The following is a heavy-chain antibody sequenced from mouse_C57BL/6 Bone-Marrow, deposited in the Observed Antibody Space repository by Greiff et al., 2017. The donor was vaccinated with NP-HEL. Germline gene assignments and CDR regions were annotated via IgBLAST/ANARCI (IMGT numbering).Heavy chain of an antibody. CDR2: ISNGGGST. Sequence: EVQGVESGGGLVQPGGSLKLSCAASGFTFSDYYMYWVRQTPEKRLEWVAYISNGGGSTYYPDTVKGRFTISRDNAKNTLYLQMSRLKSEDTAMYYCARRGGYSFYAMDYWGQGTSVTVSS. J-gene: IGHJ4*01. V-gene: IGHV5-12*01. CDR3: ARRGGYSFYAMDY. CDR1: GFTFSDYY. D-gene: IGHD2-3*01.